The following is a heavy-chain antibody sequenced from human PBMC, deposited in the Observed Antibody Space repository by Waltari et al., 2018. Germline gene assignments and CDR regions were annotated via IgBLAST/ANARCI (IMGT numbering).Heavy chain of an antibody. CDR1: GYTFTGYY. CDR2: INHKSGGT. CDR3: ARDKVIGSGVYFDY. D-gene: IGHD3-10*01. J-gene: IGHJ4*02. V-gene: IGHV1-2*06. Sequence: QVQLVQSGAEVKKPGASVKVSCKASGYTFTGYYMYWVRQAPGQGLEWMGRINHKSGGTNYAQKFQGRVTMTRDTSISTAYMEVSRLRSDDTAVYYCARDKVIGSGVYFDYWGQGTLVTVSS.